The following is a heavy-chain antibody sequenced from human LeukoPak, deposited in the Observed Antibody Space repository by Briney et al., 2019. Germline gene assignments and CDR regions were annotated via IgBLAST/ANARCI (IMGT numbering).Heavy chain of an antibody. CDR1: GFTFSSYA. CDR2: ISYDGSNK. Sequence: PGGSLRLSCAASGFTFSSYAMHWVRQAPGKGLEGVAVISYDGSNKYYADSVKGRFTISRDNSKDTLYLQMNSLRAEDTAVYYCARTFLEWLTQYYYYGMDVWGQGTTVTVSS. D-gene: IGHD3-3*02. CDR3: ARTFLEWLTQYYYYGMDV. J-gene: IGHJ6*02. V-gene: IGHV3-30-3*01.